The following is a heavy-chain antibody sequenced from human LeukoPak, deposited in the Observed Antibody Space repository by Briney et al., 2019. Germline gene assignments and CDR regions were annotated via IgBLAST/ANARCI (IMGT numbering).Heavy chain of an antibody. D-gene: IGHD3-16*01. CDR2: IYYSGGT. V-gene: IGHV4-59*12. J-gene: IGHJ4*02. CDR3: ARDYVWGSFDY. Sequence: PSETLSLTCTVSGGSISSYYWSWIRQPPGKGLEWIGYIYYSGGTNYNPSLKSRVTISVDTSKNQFSLKLSSVTAADTAVYYCARDYVWGSFDYWGQGTLVTVSS. CDR1: GGSISSYY.